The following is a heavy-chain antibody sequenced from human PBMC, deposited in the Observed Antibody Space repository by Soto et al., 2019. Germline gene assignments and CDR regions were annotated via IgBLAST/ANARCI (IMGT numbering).Heavy chain of an antibody. J-gene: IGHJ4*02. Sequence: QLQLQESGSGLVKPSQTLSLTCAVSGGSISSGGYSWSWIRQPPGKGLEWIGYSYHSGSTYYSPSLKSRVTISVDRSKNQFSLKLSSVTAADTAVYYCARRTHCSSTSCYTFDYWGQGTLVTVSS. CDR1: GGSISSGGYS. V-gene: IGHV4-30-2*01. CDR3: ARRTHCSSTSCYTFDY. D-gene: IGHD2-2*02. CDR2: SYHSGST.